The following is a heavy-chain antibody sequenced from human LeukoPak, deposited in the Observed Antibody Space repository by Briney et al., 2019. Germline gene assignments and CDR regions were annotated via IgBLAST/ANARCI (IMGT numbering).Heavy chain of an antibody. J-gene: IGHJ4*02. CDR3: ARPSLVATPYFDY. Sequence: ASVKVSCKASGYTFTSYGISWARQAPGQGLEWMGGIIPIFGTANYAQKFQGRVTITADESTSTAYMELSSLRSEDTAVYYCARPSLVATPYFDYWGQGTLVTVSS. CDR1: GYTFTSYG. CDR2: IIPIFGTA. V-gene: IGHV1-69*13. D-gene: IGHD5-12*01.